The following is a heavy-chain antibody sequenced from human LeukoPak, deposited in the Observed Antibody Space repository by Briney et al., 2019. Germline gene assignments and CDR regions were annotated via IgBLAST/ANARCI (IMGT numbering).Heavy chain of an antibody. D-gene: IGHD5-12*01. J-gene: IGHJ4*02. CDR3: TRDSGYEFDY. CDR2: IRSDTSTK. V-gene: IGHV3-48*04. Sequence: GGSLRLSCAASGFTFSSYSINWVRQAPGKGLEWVSYIRSDTSTKYYADSVKGRFSISRDNAKNSVYLQMNSLRAEDTAVYYCTRDSGYEFDYWGQGTLVTVSS. CDR1: GFTFSSYS.